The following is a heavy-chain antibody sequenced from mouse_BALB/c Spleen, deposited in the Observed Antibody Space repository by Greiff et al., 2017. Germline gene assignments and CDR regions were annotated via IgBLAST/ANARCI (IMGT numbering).Heavy chain of an antibody. V-gene: IGHV1S81*02. J-gene: IGHJ4*01. D-gene: IGHD1-1*01. CDR2: INPSNGGT. Sequence: QVQLQQPGAELVKPGASVKLSCKASGYTFTSYYMYWVKQRPGQGLEWIGGINPSNGGTNFNEKFKSKATLTVDKSSSTAYMQLSSLTSEDSAVYYCTRGDYGYAMDYWGQGTSVTVSS. CDR3: TRGDYGYAMDY. CDR1: GYTFTSYY.